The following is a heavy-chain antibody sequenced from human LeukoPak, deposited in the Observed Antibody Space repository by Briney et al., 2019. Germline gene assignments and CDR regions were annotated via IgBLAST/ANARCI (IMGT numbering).Heavy chain of an antibody. CDR2: IRGSGGST. D-gene: IGHD6-13*01. V-gene: IGHV3-23*01. Sequence: GGSLRLSCAASGFTFSSYAMSWVRQAPGKGLEWVSAIRGSGGSTYYADSVKGRFTISRDISKNTLYLQMNSLRAEDTAVYYCAKGGEQQLAVDYWGQGTLVTVSS. CDR1: GFTFSSYA. J-gene: IGHJ4*02. CDR3: AKGGEQQLAVDY.